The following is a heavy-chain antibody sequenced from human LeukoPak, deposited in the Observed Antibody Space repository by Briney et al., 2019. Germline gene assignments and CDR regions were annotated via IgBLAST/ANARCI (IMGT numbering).Heavy chain of an antibody. CDR1: GFTVSSNY. V-gene: IGHV3-53*01. Sequence: GGSLRLSCAASGFTVSSNYMSWVRQAPGKGLEWVSVIYSGGSTYYADSVKGRFTISRDNSKNTLYLQMNSLRAEDTAVYYCARGSTVRSYYFDYWGQGTLVTVSS. J-gene: IGHJ4*02. CDR3: ARGSTVRSYYFDY. CDR2: IYSGGST. D-gene: IGHD1-26*01.